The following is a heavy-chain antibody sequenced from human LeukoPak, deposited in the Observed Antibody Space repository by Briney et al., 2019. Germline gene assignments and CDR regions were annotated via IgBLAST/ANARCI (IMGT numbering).Heavy chain of an antibody. CDR1: GFTFSSYA. Sequence: GGSLRLSCAASGFTFSSYAMSWVRQAPGKGLEWVSAISGSGGSTCYADSVKGRFTISRDNSKNTLYLQMNSLRAEDTAVYYCAKDLMDYYDSSGYYGPLFDYWGQGTLVTVSS. V-gene: IGHV3-23*01. D-gene: IGHD3-22*01. CDR3: AKDLMDYYDSSGYYGPLFDY. CDR2: ISGSGGST. J-gene: IGHJ4*02.